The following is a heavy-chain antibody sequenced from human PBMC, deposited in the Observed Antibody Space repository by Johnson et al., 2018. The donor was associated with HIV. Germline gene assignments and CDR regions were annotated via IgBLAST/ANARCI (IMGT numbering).Heavy chain of an antibody. CDR2: ISYDGSNK. Sequence: QVQLVESGGGVVQPGRSLRLSCAASGFTFSSYGMHWVRQAPGKGLEWVAVISYDGSNKYYADSVKGRFTISRDNSKNTLYLQMNSLRAEDTDVYYCVFFYASFDIWGQGTMVTVSS. CDR1: GFTFSSYG. J-gene: IGHJ3*02. D-gene: IGHD2/OR15-2a*01. V-gene: IGHV3-30*03. CDR3: VFFYASFDI.